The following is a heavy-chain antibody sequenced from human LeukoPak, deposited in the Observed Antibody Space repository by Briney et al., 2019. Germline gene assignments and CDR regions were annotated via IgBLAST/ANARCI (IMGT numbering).Heavy chain of an antibody. Sequence: GGPLRLSCEGSGFTFSNYWMGWVRQPPGKGLQWVANIKTDGSEKYYVDSVKGRFTISRDNAKNSLYLQMNSLRAEDTAVYYCATYSSLNRREFQYWGQGTLLTVSS. CDR2: IKTDGSEK. CDR3: ATYSSLNRREFQY. CDR1: GFTFSNYW. V-gene: IGHV3-7*01. D-gene: IGHD3-22*01. J-gene: IGHJ1*01.